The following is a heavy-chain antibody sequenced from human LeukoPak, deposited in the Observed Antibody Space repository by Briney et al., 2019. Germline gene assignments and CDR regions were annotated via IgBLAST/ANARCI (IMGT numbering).Heavy chain of an antibody. J-gene: IGHJ4*02. V-gene: IGHV3-53*01. D-gene: IGHD4-17*01. CDR3: ARDGYLDYGDYVYDY. Sequence: GGSLRLSCAASGFTVSSNYMSWVRQAPGKGLEWVSVIYSGGSTYYADSVKGRFTISRDNSKNTLYLQMNSLRAEDTAVYYCARDGYLDYGDYVYDYWGQGTLVTVSS. CDR1: GFTVSSNY. CDR2: IYSGGST.